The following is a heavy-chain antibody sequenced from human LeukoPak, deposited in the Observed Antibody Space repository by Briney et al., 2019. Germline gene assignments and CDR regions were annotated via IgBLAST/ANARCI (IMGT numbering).Heavy chain of an antibody. V-gene: IGHV1-8*01. D-gene: IGHD5-18*01. CDR1: GYTFTSYD. CDR2: VNPNSGNT. Sequence: EASVKVSCKASGYTFTSYDINWVRQATGQGLEWMGWVNPNSGNTGYAQKFQGRVTMTRNTSISTAYMELSSLTSEDTAVYYCARGGGYRKGPDYWGQGTLVTVSS. J-gene: IGHJ4*02. CDR3: ARGGGYRKGPDY.